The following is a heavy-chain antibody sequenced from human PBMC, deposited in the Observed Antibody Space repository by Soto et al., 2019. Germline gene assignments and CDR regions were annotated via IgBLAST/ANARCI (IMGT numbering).Heavy chain of an antibody. J-gene: IGHJ1*01. CDR1: GFTFSSYS. Sequence: GGSLGLSCAASGFTFSSYSMNWVRQAPGKGLEWVSSISSSSSYIYYADSVKGRVTISRDNAKNSLYLQMNSLRAEDTAVYYCASGLDYGDYAEYFQHWGQGTLVTVSS. V-gene: IGHV3-21*01. CDR2: ISSSSSYI. D-gene: IGHD4-17*01. CDR3: ASGLDYGDYAEYFQH.